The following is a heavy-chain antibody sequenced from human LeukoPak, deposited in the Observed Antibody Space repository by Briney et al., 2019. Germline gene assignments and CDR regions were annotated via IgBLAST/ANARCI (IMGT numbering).Heavy chain of an antibody. CDR2: ITNDGSST. CDR1: GLTFSSHW. V-gene: IGHV3-74*01. J-gene: IGHJ4*02. CDR3: ARDADPTITRGLTGFDY. D-gene: IGHD5-12*01. Sequence: GGSLRLSCAASGLTFSSHWMHWVRHAPGKGLVWVSRITNDGSSTTYADSVKGRFTISRDNAKNMLYLQVNSLRAEDTAVYYCARDADPTITRGLTGFDYWGQGTLVTVSS.